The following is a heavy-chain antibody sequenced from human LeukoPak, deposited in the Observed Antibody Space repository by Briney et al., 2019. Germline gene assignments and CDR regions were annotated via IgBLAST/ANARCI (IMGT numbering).Heavy chain of an antibody. Sequence: ASVEVSCKASGYTFTNYYISWARQATGQGLEWMGWMNPAGDDAGYAQKFQGRMTLTRDTSVSTVYMELSSLRSDDTAVYYCARGAVTTAVHWHFSLWGRGTLVTVSS. D-gene: IGHD4-17*01. CDR2: MNPAGDDA. CDR3: ARGAVTTAVHWHFSL. CDR1: GYTFTNYY. V-gene: IGHV1-8*01. J-gene: IGHJ2*01.